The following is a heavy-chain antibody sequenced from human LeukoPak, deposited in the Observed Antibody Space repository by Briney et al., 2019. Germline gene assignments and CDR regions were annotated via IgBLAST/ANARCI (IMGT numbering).Heavy chain of an antibody. CDR3: ARPRYCTSTSCSFDY. D-gene: IGHD2-2*01. CDR1: GGTFSSYA. J-gene: IGHJ4*02. CDR2: IIPIFGIA. V-gene: IGHV1-69*04. Sequence: ASVKVSCTASGGTFSSYAISWVRQAPGQGLEWMGRIIPIFGIANYAQKFQGRVTITADKSTSTAYMELSSLRSEDTAVYYCARPRYCTSTSCSFDYWGQGTLVTVSS.